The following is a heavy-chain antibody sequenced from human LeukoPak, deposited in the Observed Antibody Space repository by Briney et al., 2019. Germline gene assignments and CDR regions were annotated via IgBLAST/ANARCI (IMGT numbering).Heavy chain of an antibody. CDR3: ARDTRCRRSDSYYYYYYMDV. V-gene: IGHV3-11*04. Sequence: PGGSLRLSCAASGFTFNDYGMSWIRQAPGKGLEWVSYISSSGSTIYYADSVKGRFTISRDNAKNSLYLQMNSLRAEDTAVYYCARDTRCRRSDSYYYYYYMDVWGKGTTVTVSS. J-gene: IGHJ6*03. CDR2: ISSSGSTI. D-gene: IGHD2-8*01. CDR1: GFTFNDYG.